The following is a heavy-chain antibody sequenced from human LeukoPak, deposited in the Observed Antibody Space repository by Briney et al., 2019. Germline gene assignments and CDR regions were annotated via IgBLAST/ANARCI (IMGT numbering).Heavy chain of an antibody. CDR1: GFIFTNYF. CDR3: ARNRYYYYGMDV. V-gene: IGHV3-7*03. CDR2: IKHDGSEK. Sequence: GGSLRLSCAASGFIFTNYFMSWVRQAPGKGLEWVASIKHDGSEKYYVDSVKGRFTISRDNSKNTLYLQMNSLRAEDTAVYYCARNRYYYYGMDVWGQGTTVTVSS. J-gene: IGHJ6*02.